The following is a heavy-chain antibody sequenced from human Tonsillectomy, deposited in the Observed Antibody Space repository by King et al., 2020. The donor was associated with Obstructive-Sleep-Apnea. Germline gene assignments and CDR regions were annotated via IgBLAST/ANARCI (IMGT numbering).Heavy chain of an antibody. J-gene: IGHJ4*02. Sequence: VQLVESGAEVKKPGASVNVSCKASGYTFTDFYIHWVRQAPGQGLEWMGRIDPYSGDTNYAQKFQGRVTMTRDTSINTAYMELSRLRSDDTVVYYCARGRRNDLDYWGQGTLVTVSS. CDR2: IDPYSGDT. CDR1: GYTFTDFY. V-gene: IGHV1-2*05. D-gene: IGHD1-1*01. CDR3: ARGRRNDLDY.